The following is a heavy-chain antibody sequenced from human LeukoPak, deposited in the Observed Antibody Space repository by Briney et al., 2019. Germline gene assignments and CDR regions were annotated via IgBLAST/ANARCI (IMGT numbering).Heavy chain of an antibody. Sequence: GRSLRLSCAASELRFSIYWMSWVRQAPGKGLEWVANIKQDGSERSYVDSVKGRFTISRDNAKNSLYLQMNSLRAEDTAVYYCATDIGWFRFDPWGQGTLVTVSS. V-gene: IGHV3-7*03. CDR1: ELRFSIYW. CDR3: ATDIGWFRFDP. CDR2: IKQDGSER. D-gene: IGHD6-19*01. J-gene: IGHJ5*02.